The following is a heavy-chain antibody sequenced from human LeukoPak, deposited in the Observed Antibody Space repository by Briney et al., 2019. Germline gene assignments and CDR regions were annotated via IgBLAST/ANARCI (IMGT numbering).Heavy chain of an antibody. J-gene: IGHJ4*02. CDR2: MNPNSGNT. CDR3: ARENVYYDSSDYYPRFDY. Sequence: ASVKVSCKASGYTFTSYDINWVQQATGQGLEWMGWMNPNSGNTGYAQKFQGRVTMTRNTSISTAYMELSSLRSDDTAVYYCARENVYYDSSDYYPRFDYWGQGTLVTVSS. V-gene: IGHV1-8*01. D-gene: IGHD3-22*01. CDR1: GYTFTSYD.